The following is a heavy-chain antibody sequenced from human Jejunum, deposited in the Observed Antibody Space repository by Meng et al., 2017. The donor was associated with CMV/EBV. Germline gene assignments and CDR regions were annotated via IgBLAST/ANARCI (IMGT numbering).Heavy chain of an antibody. J-gene: IGHJ4*02. CDR1: GGSFNGYY. Sequence: QVQLQQWGAGLLKPSETLSPTCAVYGGSFNGYYWSWVRQPPGKGLEWIGEINHNGNTNYNPSLKSRVTVSLDTSKNQFSLLLTSVTAADTAVYYCSRGLSDIFWGQGTLVTVSS. D-gene: IGHD3-9*01. CDR2: INHNGNT. CDR3: SRGLSDIF. V-gene: IGHV4-34*02.